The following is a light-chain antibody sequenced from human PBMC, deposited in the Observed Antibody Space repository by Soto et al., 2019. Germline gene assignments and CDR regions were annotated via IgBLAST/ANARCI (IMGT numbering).Light chain of an antibody. CDR1: QGISSH. CDR2: AAS. Sequence: DIQLTQSPSFLSASVGDRVTITCRASQGISSHLAWYQQIPGKGPKLLIYAASNLQSGVPSRFSGSGSGTEFTLAISSLQPEDFATYYCQQVNGYPHTFGQGTKVEIE. CDR3: QQVNGYPHT. J-gene: IGKJ2*01. V-gene: IGKV1-9*01.